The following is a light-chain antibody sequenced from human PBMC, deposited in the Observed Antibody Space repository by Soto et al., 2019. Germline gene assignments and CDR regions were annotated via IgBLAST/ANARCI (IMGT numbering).Light chain of an antibody. V-gene: IGKV3-20*01. J-gene: IGKJ1*01. Sequence: EIVLTQAPGTLSLSPGEGSTLSCRASQSVSRSYLAWYQQKPGQAPRLLIYDVSSRATGIPERLSGSGSGTNFTLTISILESEHFAVYYCQQYGSSPTFGQRTKVEIK. CDR1: QSVSRSY. CDR3: QQYGSSPT. CDR2: DVS.